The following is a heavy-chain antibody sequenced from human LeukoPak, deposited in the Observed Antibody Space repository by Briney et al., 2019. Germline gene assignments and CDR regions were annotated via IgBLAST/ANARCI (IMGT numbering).Heavy chain of an antibody. CDR1: EFTFSSCA. V-gene: IGHV3-23*01. D-gene: IGHD1-26*01. CDR3: AKGCGTYYSYYYGMDV. Sequence: PGGSLRLSCAASEFTFSSCAMTWVRQAPGKGLEWVSSITGSGGSTYYADSVQGRFTISRDNSKNTLYLQMNSLRAEDTAVYYCAKGCGTYYSYYYGMDVWGQGTTVTVSS. J-gene: IGHJ6*02. CDR2: ITGSGGST.